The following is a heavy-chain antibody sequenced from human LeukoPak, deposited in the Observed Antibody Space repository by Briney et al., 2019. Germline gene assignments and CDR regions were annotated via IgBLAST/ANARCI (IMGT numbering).Heavy chain of an antibody. Sequence: PSETLSLTCTVSGGSISSGDYYWSWIRQPPGKGLEWIGYIYYSGSTYYNPSLKSRVTISVDTSKNQFSLKLSSVTAADTAVYYCATPMRGSPLALGGWDQGTLVTVSS. CDR3: ATPMRGSPLALGG. D-gene: IGHD3-10*01. CDR1: GGSISSGDYY. J-gene: IGHJ4*02. V-gene: IGHV4-30-4*08. CDR2: IYYSGST.